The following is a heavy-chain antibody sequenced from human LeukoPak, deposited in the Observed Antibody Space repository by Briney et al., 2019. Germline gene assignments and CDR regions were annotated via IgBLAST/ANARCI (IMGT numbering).Heavy chain of an antibody. J-gene: IGHJ3*01. CDR3: ARDAEYYDSGTDALDF. CDR2: ISYDGSNK. D-gene: IGHD3-10*01. Sequence: GGSLRLSCAASGFTFSSYAMHWVRQAPGEGLEWVAVISYDGSNKYYADSVKDRLTISRDNSKNTLYMQMNSLRAEDTAVYYCARDAEYYDSGTDALDFWGQGTMVSVSS. V-gene: IGHV3-30*04. CDR1: GFTFSSYA.